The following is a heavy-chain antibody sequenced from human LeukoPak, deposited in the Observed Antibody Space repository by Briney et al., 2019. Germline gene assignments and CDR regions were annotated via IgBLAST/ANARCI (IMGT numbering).Heavy chain of an antibody. CDR2: ISGSGGSV. CDR3: AKGYSSGLYKLYYFDF. CDR1: GFTFSNFA. V-gene: IGHV3-23*01. D-gene: IGHD6-19*01. J-gene: IGHJ4*02. Sequence: GGSLRLSCAASGFTFSNFAMSWVRQAPGKGLEWVSAISGSGGSVYYADSVKGRFTISRDNSKNTLYLQMKSLRAEDTAVYYCAKGYSSGLYKLYYFDFWGQGTLVTVSS.